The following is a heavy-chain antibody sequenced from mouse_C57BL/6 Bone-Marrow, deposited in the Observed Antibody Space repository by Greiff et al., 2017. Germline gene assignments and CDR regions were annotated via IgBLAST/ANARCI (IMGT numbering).Heavy chain of an antibody. CDR2: IDPETGGT. J-gene: IGHJ1*03. CDR1: GYTFTDYE. V-gene: IGHV1-15*01. CDR3: TREGILITTVVANWYFDV. Sequence: QVQLKESGAELVRPGASVTLSCKASGYTFTDYEMHWVKQTPVHGLEWIGAIDPETGGTAYNQKFKGKAILTADKSSSTAYMELSSLTSEDSAVYYCTREGILITTVVANWYFDVWGTGTTVTVSS. D-gene: IGHD1-1*01.